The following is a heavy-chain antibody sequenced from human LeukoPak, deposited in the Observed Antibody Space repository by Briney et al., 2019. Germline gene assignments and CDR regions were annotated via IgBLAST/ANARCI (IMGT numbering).Heavy chain of an antibody. CDR1: GGSISCYY. CDR2: GYYSGRT. V-gene: IGHV4-59*01. Sequence: PSETLSLSCTFSGGSISCYYWSWRRQPPEEGLEWMAYGYYSGRTKYNPSLKSRVTISVDTSKNHLSLKLTAVAAADTAVYYCAGGTYSYGYDYWGQGTLVTVSS. D-gene: IGHD5-18*01. CDR3: AGGTYSYGYDY. J-gene: IGHJ4*02.